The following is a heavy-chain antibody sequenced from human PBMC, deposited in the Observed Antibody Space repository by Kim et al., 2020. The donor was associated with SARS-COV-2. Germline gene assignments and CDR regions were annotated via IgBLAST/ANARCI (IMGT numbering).Heavy chain of an antibody. D-gene: IGHD2-2*02. CDR3: AKAGYCSSTSCYTGHYYYGMDV. CDR1: GFTFSSYA. J-gene: IGHJ6*02. V-gene: IGHV3-23*01. CDR2: ISGSGGST. Sequence: GGSLRLSCAASGFTFSSYAMSWVRQAPGKGLEWVSGISGSGGSTYYADSVKGRFTISRDNSKNTLYLQMNSLRAEDTAVYYCAKAGYCSSTSCYTGHYYYGMDVWGQGTTVTVSS.